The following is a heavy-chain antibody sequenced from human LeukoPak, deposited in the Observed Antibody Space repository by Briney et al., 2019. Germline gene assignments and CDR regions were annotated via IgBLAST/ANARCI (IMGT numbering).Heavy chain of an antibody. CDR1: GYTFTSYG. Sequence: GASVKVSCKASGYTFTSYGISWVRQAPGQGLEWMGWISAYNGNTNYAQKLQGRVAMTTDTSTSTAYMELRSLRSDDTAVYYCAREEVVIQGYYYGMDVWGQGTTVTVSS. J-gene: IGHJ6*02. V-gene: IGHV1-18*01. CDR2: ISAYNGNT. D-gene: IGHD2-21*01. CDR3: AREEVVIQGYYYGMDV.